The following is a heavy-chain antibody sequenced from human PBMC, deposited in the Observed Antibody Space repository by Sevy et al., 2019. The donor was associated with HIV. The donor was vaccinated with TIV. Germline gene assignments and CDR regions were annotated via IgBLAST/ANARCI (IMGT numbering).Heavy chain of an antibody. D-gene: IGHD1-20*01. CDR3: ARIPGISPPNYGMDL. Sequence: AGSLRLSCAASGFSFSSIYMTWIRQAPGKELQWVAYISSSGQTTYYADSVKGRFVVSRDNAKNSLFLHINSLRAEDTGVFFCARIPGISPPNYGMDLWGQGTTVTVSS. CDR2: ISSSGQTT. V-gene: IGHV3-11*01. CDR1: GFSFSSIY. J-gene: IGHJ6*02.